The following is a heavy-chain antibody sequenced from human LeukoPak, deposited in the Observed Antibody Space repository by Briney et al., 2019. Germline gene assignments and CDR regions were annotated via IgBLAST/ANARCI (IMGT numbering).Heavy chain of an antibody. CDR2: ISSSGSTI. V-gene: IGHV3-48*03. CDR1: GFTFSSYE. Sequence: GGSLRLSCAASGFTFSSYEMNWVRQAPGKGLEWVSYISSSGSTIYYADSVKGRFTISRDNAKNSLYLQMNSLRAEDTAVYYCEILRGYYYDSSGYYRHDAFDIWGQGTMVTVSS. D-gene: IGHD3-22*01. J-gene: IGHJ3*02. CDR3: EILRGYYYDSSGYYRHDAFDI.